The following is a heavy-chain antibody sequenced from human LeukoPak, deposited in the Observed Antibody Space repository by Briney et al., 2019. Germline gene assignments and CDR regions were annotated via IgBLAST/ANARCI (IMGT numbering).Heavy chain of an antibody. D-gene: IGHD2-2*01. CDR2: IYPGDSDT. V-gene: IGHV5-51*01. Sequence: GEPLKISCKASGYGFTTDYIGWVRQMPGKGLEWMGIIYPGDSDTRYSPSFQGQVTISADKSISTAYLQWSSLKASDTAMYYCARRIGYCSSTSCLRHYYYYGMDVWGQGTTVTVSS. CDR1: GYGFTTDY. CDR3: ARRIGYCSSTSCLRHYYYYGMDV. J-gene: IGHJ6*02.